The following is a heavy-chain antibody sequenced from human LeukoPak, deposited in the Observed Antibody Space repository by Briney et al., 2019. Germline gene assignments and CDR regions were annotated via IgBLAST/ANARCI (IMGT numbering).Heavy chain of an antibody. CDR2: IYTSGST. D-gene: IGHD3-3*01. V-gene: IGHV4-4*09. CDR3: AFTIFGVSYNWFDP. CDR1: GGSISSYY. Sequence: PSETLSLTCTVSGGSISSYYWSWMRRPPGKGLEWIGYIYTSGSTNYNPSLKSRVTISVDTSKNQFSLKLSSVTAADTAVYYCAFTIFGVSYNWFDPWGQGTLVTVSS. J-gene: IGHJ5*02.